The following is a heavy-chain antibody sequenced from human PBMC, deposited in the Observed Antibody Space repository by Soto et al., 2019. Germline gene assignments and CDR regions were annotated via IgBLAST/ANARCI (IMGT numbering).Heavy chain of an antibody. CDR2: ISAYNGNT. V-gene: IGHV1-18*01. CDR3: ARGGIITSQNIVISWFDP. J-gene: IGHJ5*02. Sequence: ASVKVSCKASGYTFTSYGISWVRQAPGQGLEWMGWISAYNGNTNYAQKLQGRVTMTTGTSTSTAYMELRSLRSDDTAVYYCARGGIITSQNIVISWFDPWGQGTLVTVSS. CDR1: GYTFTSYG. D-gene: IGHD3-16*02.